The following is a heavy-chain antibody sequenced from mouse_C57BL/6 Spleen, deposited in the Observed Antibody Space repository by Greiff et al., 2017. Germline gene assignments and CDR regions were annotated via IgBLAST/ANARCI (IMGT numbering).Heavy chain of an antibody. Sequence: EVKLMESGEGLVKPGGSLKLSCAASGFTFSSYAMSWVRQTPEKRLAWVAYLSSGGDYIYYADTVKGRFTISRDNARNTLDLQMSSLKSEDKAMYYCTRDGNPFAYWGQGTLVTVSA. CDR2: LSSGGDYI. V-gene: IGHV5-9-1*02. CDR3: TRDGNPFAY. CDR1: GFTFSSYA. D-gene: IGHD2-1*01. J-gene: IGHJ3*01.